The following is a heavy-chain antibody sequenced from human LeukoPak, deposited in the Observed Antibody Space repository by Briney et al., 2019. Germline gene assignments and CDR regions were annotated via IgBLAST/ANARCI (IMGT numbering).Heavy chain of an antibody. V-gene: IGHV1-18*01. CDR2: ISAYNGNT. D-gene: IGHD1-26*01. CDR3: ARDYGWELLSVEAFDI. CDR1: GYTFTSYG. J-gene: IGHJ3*02. Sequence: GASVKVSCKASGYTFTSYGISWVRQAPGQGLEWMGWISAYNGNTNYAQKLQGRVTMTTDTSTSTAYMELRSLRSDDTAVYYCARDYGWELLSVEAFDIWGQGTMVTVSP.